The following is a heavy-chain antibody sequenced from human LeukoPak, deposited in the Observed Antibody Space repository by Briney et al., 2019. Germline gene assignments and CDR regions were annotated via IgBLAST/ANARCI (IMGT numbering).Heavy chain of an antibody. CDR3: ARQYCSGGSCYLDY. D-gene: IGHD2-15*01. V-gene: IGHV1-8*01. CDR2: MNPNSGNT. J-gene: IGHJ4*02. CDR1: GYTFTSYD. Sequence: ASVKVSCKASGYTFTSYDINWVRQATGQGLEWMGWMNPNSGNTGYAQKFQGRVTMTRDTSISTAYMELSRLRSDDTAVYYCARQYCSGGSCYLDYWGQGTLVTVSS.